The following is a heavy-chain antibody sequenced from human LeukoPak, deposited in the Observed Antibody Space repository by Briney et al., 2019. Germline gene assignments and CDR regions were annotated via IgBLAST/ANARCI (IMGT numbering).Heavy chain of an antibody. D-gene: IGHD4-23*01. V-gene: IGHV3-48*04. Sequence: PGGSLRLSCAASGFTFSSYSMNWVRQAPGKGLEWVSYISSSSSTIYYADSVKGRFTISRDNAKNSLYLQMNTLRAEETAVYYCARDGGNSYFDYWGQGTLVTVSS. CDR1: GFTFSSYS. J-gene: IGHJ4*02. CDR2: ISSSSSTI. CDR3: ARDGGNSYFDY.